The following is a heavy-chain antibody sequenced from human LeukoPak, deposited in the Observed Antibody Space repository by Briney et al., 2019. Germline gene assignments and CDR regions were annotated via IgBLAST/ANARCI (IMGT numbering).Heavy chain of an antibody. V-gene: IGHV3-21*01. CDR3: AKDLTVTSTCYFDA. CDR2: ITGRSRYI. J-gene: IGHJ5*02. CDR1: GFTFSSYT. D-gene: IGHD4-11*01. Sequence: GGSLRLSCAASGFTFSSYTMNWVRQAPGKGLEWVSSITGRSRYIYYADSVRGRFTISRDNAKNSLYLQMNSLRAEDTAVYYCAKDLTVTSTCYFDAWGLGTLVTVSS.